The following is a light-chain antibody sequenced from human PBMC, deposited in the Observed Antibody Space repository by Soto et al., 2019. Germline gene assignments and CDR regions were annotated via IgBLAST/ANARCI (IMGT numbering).Light chain of an antibody. CDR1: SSDVGGYNY. J-gene: IGLJ2*01. CDR3: SSYTGSSTLVV. V-gene: IGLV2-14*01. CDR2: DVS. Sequence: QSALTLPASVSGSPGQSITISCTGTSSDVGGYNYVSWYQQHPGKAPKLMIYDVSNRPSGVSNRFSGSKSGNTASLTISGLQAEDEAEYYCSSYTGSSTLVVFGGGTKLTVL.